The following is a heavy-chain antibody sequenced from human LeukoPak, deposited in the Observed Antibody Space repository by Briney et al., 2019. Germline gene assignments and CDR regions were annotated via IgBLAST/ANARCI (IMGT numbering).Heavy chain of an antibody. J-gene: IGHJ6*04. Sequence: TSETLSLTCTVSGGSISSYYWSWIRQPPGKGLEWIGYIYYSGSTNYNPSLKSRVTISVDTSKNQFSLKLSSVTAADTAVYYCARGEDIVVVPAAKKYCYYGMDVWGKGTTVTVSS. CDR2: IYYSGST. CDR3: ARGEDIVVVPAAKKYCYYGMDV. V-gene: IGHV4-59*01. D-gene: IGHD2-2*01. CDR1: GGSISSYY.